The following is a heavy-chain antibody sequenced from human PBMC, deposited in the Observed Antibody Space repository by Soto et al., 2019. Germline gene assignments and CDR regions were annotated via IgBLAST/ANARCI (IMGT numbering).Heavy chain of an antibody. CDR2: ISGSGGGT. V-gene: IGHV3-23*01. D-gene: IGHD6-19*01. CDR1: GFTFSSYA. J-gene: IGHJ4*02. Sequence: GGSLRLSCAASGFTFSSYAMSWVRQAPGKGLEWVSAISGSGGGTYYADSVKGRFTISRDNSKNTLYLQMNSLRAEDTAVYYCEKGRWLVDLDYWGQGTLVPVYS. CDR3: EKGRWLVDLDY.